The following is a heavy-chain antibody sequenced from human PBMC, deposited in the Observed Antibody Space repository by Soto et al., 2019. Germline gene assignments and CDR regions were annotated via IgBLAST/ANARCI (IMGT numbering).Heavy chain of an antibody. CDR2: IYSGGST. CDR1: AFTVSSNY. J-gene: IGHJ6*02. CDR3: AREGWGGYDILTGYHNYGMDV. Sequence: WGSLRVSCAASAFTVSSNYIIFFRHTPFKWLEWGSVIYSGGSTYYADSVKGRFTISRDNSKNTLYLQMNSLRAEDTAVYYCAREGWGGYDILTGYHNYGMDVWGQGTKVTVSS. D-gene: IGHD3-9*01. V-gene: IGHV3-53*01.